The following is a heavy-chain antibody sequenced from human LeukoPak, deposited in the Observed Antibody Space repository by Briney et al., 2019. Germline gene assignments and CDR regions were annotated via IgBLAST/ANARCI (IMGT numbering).Heavy chain of an antibody. D-gene: IGHD6-6*01. Sequence: PSETLSLTCTVFGGSISNYYWSWIRQPPGKGLEWIGYIYYTGSTNYNPSLTSRVNISVDTSKNQFSLNLTSVTAADTAVYYCARRGSIAVARFDYWGQGTLVTVSS. V-gene: IGHV4-59*01. CDR2: IYYTGST. CDR3: ARRGSIAVARFDY. J-gene: IGHJ4*02. CDR1: GGSISNYY.